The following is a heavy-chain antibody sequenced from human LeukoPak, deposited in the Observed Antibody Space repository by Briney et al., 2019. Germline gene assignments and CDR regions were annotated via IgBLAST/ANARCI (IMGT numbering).Heavy chain of an antibody. CDR1: GASISSYY. D-gene: IGHD2-15*01. Sequence: SESLSLTCTVSGASISSYYWSWIRQPPGKGLEWLGRVYTSGNPNYNTSLKSRVTILLDMSKNQFSLKLTSVTAADTAVYYCARGYDPDSPLDALDIWGQGTMVTVSS. J-gene: IGHJ3*02. CDR3: ARGYDPDSPLDALDI. CDR2: VYTSGNP. V-gene: IGHV4-4*07.